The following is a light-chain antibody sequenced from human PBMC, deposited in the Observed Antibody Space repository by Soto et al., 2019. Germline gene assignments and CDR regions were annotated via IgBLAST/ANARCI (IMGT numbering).Light chain of an antibody. CDR1: QSIGRN. Sequence: DIQMTQSPASLSASVGDRVTISCRASQSIGRNLNWYQQKPGKAPTLLMFTSSNLQSGVPSRFSGSGSGTDFILTISSLQPEDFATYYCQQSYSTPRTFGQGTKVDIK. V-gene: IGKV1-39*01. CDR2: TSS. J-gene: IGKJ1*01. CDR3: QQSYSTPRT.